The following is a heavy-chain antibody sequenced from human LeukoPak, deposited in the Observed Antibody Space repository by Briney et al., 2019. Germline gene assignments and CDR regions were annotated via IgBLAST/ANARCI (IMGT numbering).Heavy chain of an antibody. CDR3: ARDLSNGGAAFDI. D-gene: IGHD2-8*01. Sequence: GGSLRLSCAASGFPFSNAWMSWVRQAPGKGLEWVANIKQDGSEKYYVDSVKGRFTISRDNAKNSLYLQMNSLRAEDTAVYYCARDLSNGGAAFDIWGQGTMVTVSS. V-gene: IGHV3-7*01. CDR1: GFPFSNAW. J-gene: IGHJ3*02. CDR2: IKQDGSEK.